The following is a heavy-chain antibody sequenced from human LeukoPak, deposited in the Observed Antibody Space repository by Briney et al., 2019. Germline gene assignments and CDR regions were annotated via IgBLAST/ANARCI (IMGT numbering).Heavy chain of an antibody. CDR2: INPSGGST. Sequence: ASVKVSCKASGYTLTSYYMHWVRQPPGQGLEWMGIINPSGGSTSYAQKFQGRVTMSRDMSTSTDYMELSSLRSEDTAIYYCARDNSVGDNAWWFDPWGQGTLVTVSS. CDR3: ARDNSVGDNAWWFDP. J-gene: IGHJ5*02. CDR1: GYTLTSYY. D-gene: IGHD1-26*01. V-gene: IGHV1-46*01.